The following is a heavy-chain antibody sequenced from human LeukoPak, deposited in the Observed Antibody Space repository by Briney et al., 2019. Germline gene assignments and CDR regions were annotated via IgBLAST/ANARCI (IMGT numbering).Heavy chain of an antibody. D-gene: IGHD6-13*01. CDR1: GFTFSSYS. CDR2: ISSSSSYI. J-gene: IGHJ4*02. CDR3: ARAGGAAAAGTFDY. Sequence: GGSLRLSCAASGFTFSSYSMNWVRQAPGKGLEWVSSISSSSSYIYYADSVKGRFTISRDNAKNSLYLQMNSLRAEDTAVYYCARAGGAAAAGTFDYWGQGTLVTVSS. V-gene: IGHV3-21*01.